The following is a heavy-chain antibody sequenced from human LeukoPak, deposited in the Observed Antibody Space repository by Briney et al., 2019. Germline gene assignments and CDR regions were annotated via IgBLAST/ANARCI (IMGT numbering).Heavy chain of an antibody. CDR3: ARASPYDSSGDAFDI. V-gene: IGHV3-13*01. CDR1: GFTFCSYD. Sequence: GGSLRLSCAASGFTFCSYDMHWVRQATGKGLEWVSAIGTAGDTYYPGSVKGRFTISRENAKNSLYLQMNSLRAGDTAVYYCARASPYDSSGDAFDIWGQGTMVTVSS. CDR2: IGTAGDT. J-gene: IGHJ3*02. D-gene: IGHD3-22*01.